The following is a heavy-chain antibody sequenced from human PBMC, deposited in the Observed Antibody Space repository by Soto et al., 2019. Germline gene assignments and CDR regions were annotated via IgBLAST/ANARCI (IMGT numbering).Heavy chain of an antibody. V-gene: IGHV1-18*01. CDR1: GYTFTSYG. CDR2: ISANNGNT. Sequence: QVQLVPSGAEVKKPGASVKVYCKASGYTFTSYGISWLRQAPGQGLEWMGWISANNGNTNYAQKLQRRVTMTTATYTCPAYMELRSPRSDDTAVYFCARWVPPNDHWGQGTLGTVSS. CDR3: ARWVPPNDH. J-gene: IGHJ4*02.